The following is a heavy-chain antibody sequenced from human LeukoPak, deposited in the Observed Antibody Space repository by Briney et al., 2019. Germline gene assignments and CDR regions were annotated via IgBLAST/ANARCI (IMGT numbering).Heavy chain of an antibody. Sequence: PGGSLRLSCAASGFTFSSYAMSWVRQAPGKGLEWVSAISGSGGSTYYADSVKGRFTISRDNSKNTLYLQMSSLRAEDMAVYYCAKEVAVRGSGWFFGYWGQGTLVTVSS. V-gene: IGHV3-23*01. J-gene: IGHJ4*02. D-gene: IGHD3-10*01. CDR2: ISGSGGST. CDR3: AKEVAVRGSGWFFGY. CDR1: GFTFSSYA.